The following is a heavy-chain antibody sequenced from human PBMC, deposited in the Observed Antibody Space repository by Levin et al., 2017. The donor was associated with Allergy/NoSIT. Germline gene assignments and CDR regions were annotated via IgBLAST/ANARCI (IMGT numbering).Heavy chain of an antibody. V-gene: IGHV3-23*01. CDR3: AKGPVVTPDYYYGMDV. CDR1: GFTFSSYA. Sequence: GESLKISCAASGFTFSSYAMSWVRQAPGKGLEWVSAISGSGGSTYYADSVKGRFTISRDNSKNTLYLQMNSLRAEDTAVYYCAKGPVVTPDYYYGMDVWGQGTTVTVSS. CDR2: ISGSGGST. J-gene: IGHJ6*02. D-gene: IGHD4-23*01.